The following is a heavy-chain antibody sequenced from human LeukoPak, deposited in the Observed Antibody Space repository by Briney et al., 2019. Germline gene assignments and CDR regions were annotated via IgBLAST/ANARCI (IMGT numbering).Heavy chain of an antibody. CDR1: GYSITNYA. J-gene: IGHJ4*02. CDR2: INTNTEKS. V-gene: IGHV7-4-1*02. D-gene: IGHD6-25*01. Sequence: ASVKVSCKASGYSITNYAILWVRQAPGQGLEWMGWINTNTEKSTYAPGFTGRYVFSLDSSVNTAYLQISSLKAEDTALYYCATGGGYRFAYWGQGTLVTVSS. CDR3: ATGGGYRFAY.